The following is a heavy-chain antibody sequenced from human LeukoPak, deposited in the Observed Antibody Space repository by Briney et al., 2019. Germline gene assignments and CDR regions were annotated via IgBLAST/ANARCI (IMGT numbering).Heavy chain of an antibody. CDR2: FYSSGSY. J-gene: IGHJ6*02. V-gene: IGHV4-4*07. Sequence: SETLSLTCTVSGGSISTYYWSWIRQPAGKGLEWIGRFYSSGSYNYNPSLKSRVTMSVDTSKNQFSLRLSSVTAADTAVYYCARLFPATGTPYYYIMYVWGQGTTVTVSS. D-gene: IGHD6-13*01. CDR3: ARLFPATGTPYYYIMYV. CDR1: GGSISTYY.